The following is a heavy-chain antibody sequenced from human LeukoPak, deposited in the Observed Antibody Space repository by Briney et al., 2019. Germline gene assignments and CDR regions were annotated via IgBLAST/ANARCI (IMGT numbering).Heavy chain of an antibody. J-gene: IGHJ6*02. CDR3: ARLPTVTPGNYGMDV. CDR2: IYYSGST. Sequence: PSETLSLTCTVSGGSISSYYWSWIRQPPGKGLEWIGYIYYSGSTNYNPSLKSRVTISVDTSKNQFSLKLSSVTAEDTAVYYCARLPTVTPGNYGMDVWGQGTTVTVSS. D-gene: IGHD4-17*01. CDR1: GGSISSYY. V-gene: IGHV4-59*01.